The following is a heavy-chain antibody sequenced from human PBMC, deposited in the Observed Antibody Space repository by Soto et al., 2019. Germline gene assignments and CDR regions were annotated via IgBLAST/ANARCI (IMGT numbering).Heavy chain of an antibody. Sequence: EVQLLESGGGLVQPGGSLRLSCAASGFTFSSYAMTWVRQAPGKGLEWVSGLSGGGSTYYADSVKGRFTISRDNSKNTLYLQMNSLRAEDTAVYYCAKALYSGSYHAFDYWGQGTLVTVSS. J-gene: IGHJ4*02. D-gene: IGHD1-26*01. CDR1: GFTFSSYA. V-gene: IGHV3-23*01. CDR2: LSGGGST. CDR3: AKALYSGSYHAFDY.